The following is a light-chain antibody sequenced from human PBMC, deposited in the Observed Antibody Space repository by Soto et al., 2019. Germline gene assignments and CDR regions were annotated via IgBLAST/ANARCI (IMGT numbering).Light chain of an antibody. CDR3: QQSYSNLWN. Sequence: DIQMTQSPSSLSASVGDRITIICRASQSISTYLNWYQQKPGKAPKVLISAASTLQSGVPSRFSGSGSGTDFTLTISSRQPEDFATYYCQQSYSNLWNFGQGTKV. V-gene: IGKV1-39*01. CDR1: QSISTY. J-gene: IGKJ1*01. CDR2: AAS.